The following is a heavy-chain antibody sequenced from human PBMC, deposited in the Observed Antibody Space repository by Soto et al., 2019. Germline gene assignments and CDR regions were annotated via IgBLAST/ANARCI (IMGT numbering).Heavy chain of an antibody. J-gene: IGHJ6*02. V-gene: IGHV3-33*01. Sequence: GSLRLSCAASGFTFSSYAMHWVRQAPGKGLEWVAIIWYDGSNKIYADSVEGRFTISRDNSKNTLYLQMNSLRAEDTAIYYCARVPETYCSGGSCYSGGIDYWGQGTTVTVSS. CDR1: GFTFSSYA. D-gene: IGHD2-15*01. CDR3: ARVPETYCSGGSCYSGGIDY. CDR2: IWYDGSNK.